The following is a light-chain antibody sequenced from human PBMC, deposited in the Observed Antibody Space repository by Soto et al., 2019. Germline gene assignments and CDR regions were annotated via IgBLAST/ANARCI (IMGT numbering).Light chain of an antibody. V-gene: IGKV1-39*01. CDR1: QSISTY. J-gene: IGKJ1*01. Sequence: DIQLTQSPSSLSASVGDRITITCRASQSISTYLNWYQQKPGEAPTRLVYDSSTLQSGVPSRFIGSGFGAEFTLTVSSLQPEDFATYYCQQSYSNPTWTFGQGTKVEIK. CDR2: DSS. CDR3: QQSYSNPTWT.